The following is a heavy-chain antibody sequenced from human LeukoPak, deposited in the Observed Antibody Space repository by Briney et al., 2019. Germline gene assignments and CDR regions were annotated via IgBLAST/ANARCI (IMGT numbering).Heavy chain of an antibody. CDR3: AGETRLHSGSYSNDAFDI. Sequence: SETLSLTCTVSGGSISSYYWSWIRQPPGKGLEWIGYISYSGSTDYNPSLKSRVTISLDTSMNQFSLRLSFVTAADTAVYYCAGETRLHSGSYSNDAFDIWGQGTMVTVSS. CDR1: GGSISSYY. CDR2: ISYSGST. J-gene: IGHJ3*02. V-gene: IGHV4-59*01. D-gene: IGHD1-26*01.